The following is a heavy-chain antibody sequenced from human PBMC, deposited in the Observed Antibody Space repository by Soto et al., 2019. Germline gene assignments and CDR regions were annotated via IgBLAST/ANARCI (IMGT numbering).Heavy chain of an antibody. CDR3: ARGKVSKTTPKRNWLDP. J-gene: IGHJ5*02. CDR2: IHYSGNT. D-gene: IGHD3-3*02. Sequence: PSETLSLTCTVSGASISSTTFCWTWIRQHPGKGLEWIGDIHYSGNTYYNPSLKSRVSLSVDTSMNQFSLRLSSVTVADTAVYYCARGKVSKTTPKRNWLDPWGQGTLVTVSS. CDR1: GASISSTTFC. V-gene: IGHV4-31*03.